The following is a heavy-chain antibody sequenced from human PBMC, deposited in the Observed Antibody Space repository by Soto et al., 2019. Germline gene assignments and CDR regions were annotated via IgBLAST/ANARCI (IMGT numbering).Heavy chain of an antibody. CDR3: ARGQVGLYSWCMPPEGAFDI. CDR1: GGSISSYY. J-gene: IGHJ3*02. CDR2: IYYSGST. Sequence: QPLSLTCTVSGGSISSYYWSWIRQPPGKGLEWIGYIYYSGSTNYNPSLKSRVTISVDTSKNQFSLKLSSVTAADTAVYYCARGQVGLYSWCMPPEGAFDIWGQGTMVS. V-gene: IGHV4-59*01. D-gene: IGHD2-8*01.